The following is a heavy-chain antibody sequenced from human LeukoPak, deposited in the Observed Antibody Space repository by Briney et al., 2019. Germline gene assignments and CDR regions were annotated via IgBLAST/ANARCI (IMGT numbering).Heavy chain of an antibody. J-gene: IGHJ4*02. V-gene: IGHV4-34*01. Sequence: TSETLSLTCAVYGGSFSGYYWSWIRQPPGKGLEWIGEINHSGSTNYNPSLKSRVTISVDTSKNQFSLKLSSVTTADTAVYYCARGGDKLGISFFDYWGQGALVTVSS. D-gene: IGHD7-27*01. CDR3: ARGGDKLGISFFDY. CDR1: GGSFSGYY. CDR2: INHSGST.